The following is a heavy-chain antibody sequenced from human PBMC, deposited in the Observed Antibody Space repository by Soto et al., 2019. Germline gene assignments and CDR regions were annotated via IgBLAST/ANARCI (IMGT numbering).Heavy chain of an antibody. D-gene: IGHD2-21*02. CDR3: AREDCERGLNCFDP. Sequence: EVQLVESGGGLVQPGGSLRLSCAASGFTFSSYSMNWVRQAPGKGLEWVSYISSSSSTIYYADSVKGRFTISRDNAKNSLYLQMNSVRDEDTAVYYCAREDCERGLNCFDPWGQGTLVTVSS. J-gene: IGHJ5*02. V-gene: IGHV3-48*02. CDR1: GFTFSSYS. CDR2: ISSSSSTI.